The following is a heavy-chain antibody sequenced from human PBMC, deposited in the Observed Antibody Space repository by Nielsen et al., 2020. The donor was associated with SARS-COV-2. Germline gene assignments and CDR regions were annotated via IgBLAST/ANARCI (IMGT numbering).Heavy chain of an antibody. D-gene: IGHD5-12*01. CDR2: ISAYNGNT. CDR3: ARADGVRYSGYDKDPNYYYYGMDV. Sequence: ASVKVSCKASGYTFTSYGISWVRQAPGQGLEWMGWISAYNGNTNYAQKLQGRVTMTTDTSTSTAYMELRSLRSDDTAVYYCARADGVRYSGYDKDPNYYYYGMDVWGQGTTVTVSS. V-gene: IGHV1-18*04. CDR1: GYTFTSYG. J-gene: IGHJ6*02.